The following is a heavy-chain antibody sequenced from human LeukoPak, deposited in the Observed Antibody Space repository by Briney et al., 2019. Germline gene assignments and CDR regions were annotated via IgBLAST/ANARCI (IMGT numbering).Heavy chain of an antibody. Sequence: ASVKVSCKASGYTFTGYYMHWVRQAPGQGLEWMGWINPNSGGTNYAQKFQGRVTMTRDTSISTAYMELSRLRSDDTAVYYCARDLGEQETIPGYYYGSGSYYNDDYWGQGTLVTVSS. V-gene: IGHV1-2*02. CDR1: GYTFTGYY. D-gene: IGHD3-10*01. CDR2: INPNSGGT. J-gene: IGHJ4*02. CDR3: ARDLGEQETIPGYYYGSGSYYNDDY.